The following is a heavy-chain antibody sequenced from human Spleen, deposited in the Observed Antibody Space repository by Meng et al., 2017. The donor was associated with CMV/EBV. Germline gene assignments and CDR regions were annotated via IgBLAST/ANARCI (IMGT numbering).Heavy chain of an antibody. CDR3: LMTAWYSYGMDV. Sequence: SVKVSCKASGGTFSNYAISWVRQAPGQGLEWMGGIIPPFGTGNYAQMFQGRGTITTDSSTTTAYMELSRLRSDDSAVYYCLMTAWYSYGMDVWGQGTTVTVS. CDR2: IIPPFGTG. D-gene: IGHD3-16*01. V-gene: IGHV1-69*05. CDR1: GGTFSNYA. J-gene: IGHJ6*02.